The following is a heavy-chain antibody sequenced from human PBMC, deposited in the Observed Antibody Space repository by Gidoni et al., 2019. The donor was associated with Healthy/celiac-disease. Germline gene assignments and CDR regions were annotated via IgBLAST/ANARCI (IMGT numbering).Heavy chain of an antibody. Sequence: QVQLVEAGGGVVQHGRALGLSCGASGITFRSYDRHWVRQAPGKGLEWVSVISYYGSNQYYADSVKGRFTISRDNSKNTLYLQMNSLRAEDTAVYYCARDFLVRMTTVYYYYMDVWGKGTTVTVSS. CDR2: ISYYGSNQ. D-gene: IGHD4-4*01. CDR3: ARDFLVRMTTVYYYYMDV. V-gene: IGHV3-30*01. J-gene: IGHJ6*03. CDR1: GITFRSYD.